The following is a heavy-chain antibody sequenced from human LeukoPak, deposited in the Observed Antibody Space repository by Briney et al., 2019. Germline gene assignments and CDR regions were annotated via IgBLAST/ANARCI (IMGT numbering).Heavy chain of an antibody. CDR1: GASISGSGYD. CDR3: AQSGGYGLIDY. V-gene: IGHV4-39*01. J-gene: IGHJ4*02. D-gene: IGHD1-26*01. Sequence: SETLSLTCTVSGASISGSGYDWGWSRQPPGKGLEWIGNIYDSGSTYYNASLQSRATISIDTSKNQFSLRLSSVTAADTAMYYCAQSGGYGLIDYWGQGTLVTVSS. CDR2: IYDSGST.